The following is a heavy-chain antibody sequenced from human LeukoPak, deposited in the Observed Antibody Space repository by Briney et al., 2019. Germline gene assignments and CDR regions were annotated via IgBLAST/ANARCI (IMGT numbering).Heavy chain of an antibody. D-gene: IGHD5/OR15-5a*01. Sequence: PGGSLRLSCAASGFTFSSYSMNWVRQAPGKGLEWVSYISSSSTIYYADSVKGRFTISRDNAKNSLYLQMNSLRAEDTAVYYCARDTLQVYGGYYYYMDVWGKGTTVTVSS. CDR2: ISSSSTI. CDR1: GFTFSSYS. J-gene: IGHJ6*03. V-gene: IGHV3-48*01. CDR3: ARDTLQVYGGYYYYMDV.